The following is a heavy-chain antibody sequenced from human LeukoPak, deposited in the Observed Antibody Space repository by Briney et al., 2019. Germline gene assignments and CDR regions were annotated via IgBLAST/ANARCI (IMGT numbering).Heavy chain of an antibody. J-gene: IGHJ6*03. D-gene: IGHD6-6*01. CDR2: VNWNSGST. CDR3: TKDAGVGSSSPSFYFYMDA. CDR1: RFNFVDYG. V-gene: IGHV3-9*01. Sequence: GGSLRLSCAASRFNFVDYGMRWVRQAPGKGLEWVSSVNWNSGSTAYADSVKGRFTVSRDNAKKSVYLQMDSLRPDDTALYYCTKDAGVGSSSPSFYFYMDAWGKGTTVSVSS.